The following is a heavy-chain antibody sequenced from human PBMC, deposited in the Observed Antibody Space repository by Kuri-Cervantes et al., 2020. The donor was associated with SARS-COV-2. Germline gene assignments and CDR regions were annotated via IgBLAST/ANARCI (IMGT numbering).Heavy chain of an antibody. D-gene: IGHD6-13*01. J-gene: IGHJ4*02. V-gene: IGHV3-23*01. CDR3: AKEQYSSIPTYFDY. CDR1: GFTFSSYA. Sequence: GESLKISCAASGFTFSSYAMSWVRQAPGKGLERVSAISGSGGSTYYADSVKGRFTISRDNSKNTLYPQMNSLRAEDTAVYYCAKEQYSSIPTYFDYWGQGTLVTVSS. CDR2: ISGSGGST.